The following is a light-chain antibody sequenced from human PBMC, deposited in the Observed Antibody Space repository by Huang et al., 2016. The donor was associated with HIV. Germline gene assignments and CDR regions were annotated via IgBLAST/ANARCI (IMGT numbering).Light chain of an antibody. Sequence: EIVLTQSPATLSLSPGERATLSCRASQSVSRYLAWYQQKPGQAPSLLISESSNRATGIPARFSGSGSGTDFTLTISSREPEDFAVYYCQQRSNWPPITFGQGTRLEIK. J-gene: IGKJ5*01. CDR1: QSVSRY. CDR2: ESS. CDR3: QQRSNWPPIT. V-gene: IGKV3-11*01.